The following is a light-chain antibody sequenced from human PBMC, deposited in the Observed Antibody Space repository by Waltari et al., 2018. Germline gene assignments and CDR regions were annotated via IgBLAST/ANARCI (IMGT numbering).Light chain of an antibody. CDR3: LQYHSYSK. Sequence: DIQMTQSPSTLPASVGDSVTITCRASETVLTWLAWYQQKPGKAPKLLIYKASSLESGVPSRFSGSASGTEFTLTISSLQPDDSATYYCLQYHSYSKFGQGTKLEIK. CDR2: KAS. V-gene: IGKV1-5*03. J-gene: IGKJ2*01. CDR1: ETVLTW.